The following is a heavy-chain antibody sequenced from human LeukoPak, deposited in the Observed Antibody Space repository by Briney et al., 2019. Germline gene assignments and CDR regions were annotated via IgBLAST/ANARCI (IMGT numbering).Heavy chain of an antibody. D-gene: IGHD6-13*01. Sequence: SAPALVKPTQTLTLTCTFSGFSLTTSGMCVSWIRQPPGKALEWLARIDWDDDKYYSTSLRTRLTISKDTSKNQVVLRMTNMDPVDTATYYCARIRGSRYYFDYWGQGTLVTVSS. J-gene: IGHJ4*02. CDR2: IDWDDDK. CDR1: GFSLTTSGMC. CDR3: ARIRGSRYYFDY. V-gene: IGHV2-70*11.